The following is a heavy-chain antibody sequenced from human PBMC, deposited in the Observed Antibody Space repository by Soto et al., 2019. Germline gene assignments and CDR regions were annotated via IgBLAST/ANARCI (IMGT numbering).Heavy chain of an antibody. CDR2: ISASGSIL. CDR3: AVAAAEYYYYGMDV. Sequence: EVQLVESGGGLVQPGGSLRLSCVASGLTFNSYEMSWVRQAPGKGLEWVSCISASGSILHYADSVKGRFTISRDNARNSLYLQMNSLRAEDTAVYYCAVAAAEYYYYGMDVWGQGTTVTVSS. J-gene: IGHJ6*02. V-gene: IGHV3-48*03. D-gene: IGHD6-13*01. CDR1: GLTFNSYE.